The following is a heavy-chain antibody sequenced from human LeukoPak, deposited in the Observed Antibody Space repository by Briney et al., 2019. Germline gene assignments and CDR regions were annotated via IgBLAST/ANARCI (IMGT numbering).Heavy chain of an antibody. CDR2: IIPIFGTA. CDR3: ARTRPLFSGSYYFDY. D-gene: IGHD1-26*01. CDR1: GYTFTSYD. V-gene: IGHV1-69*13. J-gene: IGHJ4*02. Sequence: ASVKVSCKASGYTFTSYDINWVRQAPGQGLEWMGGIIPIFGTANYAQKFQGRVTITADESTSTAYMELSSLRSEDTAVYYCARTRPLFSGSYYFDYWGQGTLVTVSS.